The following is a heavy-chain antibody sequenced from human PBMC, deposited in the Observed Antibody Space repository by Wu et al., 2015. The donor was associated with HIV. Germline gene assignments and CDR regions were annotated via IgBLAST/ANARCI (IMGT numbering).Heavy chain of an antibody. CDR1: SSYA. J-gene: IGHJ3*02. D-gene: IGHD3-22*01. CDR2: IIPIFGTA. V-gene: IGHV1-69*15. Sequence: SSYAISWVRQAPGQGLEWMGRIIPIFGTANYAQKFQGRVTITADESTSTAYMELSSLRSDDTAVYYCAKCWVDYDSSGYYTGSDAFDIWGQGTMVTVSS. CDR3: AKCWVDYDSSGYYTGSDAFDI.